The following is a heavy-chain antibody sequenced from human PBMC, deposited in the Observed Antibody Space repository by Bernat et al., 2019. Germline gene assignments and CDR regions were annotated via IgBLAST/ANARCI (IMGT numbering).Heavy chain of an antibody. CDR2: STAYNGNT. J-gene: IGHJ6*02. Sequence: QVQLVQSGAEVKKPGASVKVSCKASGYTFTSYGISWVRQAPGQGFEWMGWSTAYNGNTNHAQKLQGRITMSTDSSSSTASMELRSLRSDDPAVYYCASLDMGVATPWRGETFYSDMDVWGQGTTVTVSS. D-gene: IGHD2-15*01. CDR3: ASLDMGVATPWRGETFYSDMDV. V-gene: IGHV1-18*01. CDR1: GYTFTSYG.